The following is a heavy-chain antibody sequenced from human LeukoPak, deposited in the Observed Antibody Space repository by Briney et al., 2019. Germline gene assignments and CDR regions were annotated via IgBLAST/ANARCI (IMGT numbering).Heavy chain of an antibody. CDR1: GFTFSSYS. CDR2: ISSSSSTI. J-gene: IGHJ5*02. CDR3: QGRGDWGFDP. Sequence: GGSLRLSCAASGFTFSSYSMNWVRQAPGKGLEWVSYISSSSSTIYYADSVKGRFTISRDNAKNSLYLQMNSLRAEDTAVYYCQGRGDWGFDPWGQGTLVTVSS. V-gene: IGHV3-48*01. D-gene: IGHD3/OR15-3a*01.